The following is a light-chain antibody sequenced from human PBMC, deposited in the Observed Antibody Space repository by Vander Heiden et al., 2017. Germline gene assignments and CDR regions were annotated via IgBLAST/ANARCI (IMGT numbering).Light chain of an antibody. J-gene: IGKJ1*01. CDR1: QSVLYSSNNKNY. CDR3: QQYYTTVT. CDR2: WAS. Sequence: DIVMTQSPDSLAVSLGERATFNCKSSQSVLYSSNNKNYLAWYQQKPGQPPKLLIYWASTRESGVPDRFSGSGSGTDFTLTISILQAEDVAVYYCQQYYTTVTFGQGTKVEIK. V-gene: IGKV4-1*01.